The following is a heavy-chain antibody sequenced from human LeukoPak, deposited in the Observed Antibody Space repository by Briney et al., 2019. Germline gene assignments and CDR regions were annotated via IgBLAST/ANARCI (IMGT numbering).Heavy chain of an antibody. CDR3: ARVSSDSSGYEYFQH. J-gene: IGHJ1*01. D-gene: IGHD3-22*01. Sequence: GGSLRLSCVASGFTFSSYGMHWVRQAPGKGLEWVAVIWFDGGNKYYADSVKGRFTISRDNSKNTLYLQMNSLRAEDTAVYYCARVSSDSSGYEYFQHWGQGTLVTVSS. CDR1: GFTFSSYG. V-gene: IGHV3-33*01. CDR2: IWFDGGNK.